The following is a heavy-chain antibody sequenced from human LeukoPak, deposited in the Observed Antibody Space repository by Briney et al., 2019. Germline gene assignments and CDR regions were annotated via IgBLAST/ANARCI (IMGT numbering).Heavy chain of an antibody. CDR2: ITSSSSYI. V-gene: IGHV3-11*06. J-gene: IGHJ4*02. CDR1: GFIINDYY. CDR3: ARHVVAVGFDY. D-gene: IGHD3-22*01. Sequence: PGGSLRLSCAASGFIINDYYMTWIRQAPGKGLEWVSSITSSSSYIYYADSVKGRFTISRDNAKNSLYLQMNSLRAEDTAMYYCARHVVAVGFDYWGQGTLVTVSS.